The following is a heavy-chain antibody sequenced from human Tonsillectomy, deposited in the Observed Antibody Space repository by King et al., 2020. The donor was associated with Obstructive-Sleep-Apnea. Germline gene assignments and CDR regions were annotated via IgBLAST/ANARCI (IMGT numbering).Heavy chain of an antibody. CDR3: ARDVYYYDSSGYLDY. J-gene: IGHJ4*02. V-gene: IGHV1-18*04. Sequence: VQLVESGTEVKKPGASVKVSCKASGYTFTSYGISWVRQAPGQGLEWMGWISGNNGNTNYAQKLQGRVTMTTDTSTTTAYMELRSLRSDVTAVYYCARDVYYYDSSGYLDYWGQGTLVTVSS. CDR1: GYTFTSYG. CDR2: ISGNNGNT. D-gene: IGHD3-22*01.